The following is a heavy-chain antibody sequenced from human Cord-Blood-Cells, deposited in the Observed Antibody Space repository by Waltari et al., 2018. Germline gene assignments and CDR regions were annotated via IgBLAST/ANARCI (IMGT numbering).Heavy chain of an antibody. V-gene: IGHV1-8*03. Sequence: QVQLVQSGAEVTQPGASVKVSCKASGYTFTSYDINWVRTATGQGLEWMGWMNPNSGNTGYAQKFQGRVTITRNTSISTAYMELSSLRSEDTAVYYCARVGRIVGATTAFDIWGQGTMVTVSS. CDR2: MNPNSGNT. CDR3: ARVGRIVGATTAFDI. CDR1: GYTFTSYD. J-gene: IGHJ3*02. D-gene: IGHD1-26*01.